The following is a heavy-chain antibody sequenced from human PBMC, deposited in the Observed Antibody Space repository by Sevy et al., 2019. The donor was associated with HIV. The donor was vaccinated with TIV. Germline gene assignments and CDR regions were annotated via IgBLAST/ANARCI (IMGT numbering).Heavy chain of an antibody. D-gene: IGHD3-22*01. CDR2: ISGSGTRT. CDR3: AEGGGGHYDPDEIGYYFYYYNMDV. V-gene: IGHV3-23*01. CDR1: GFSFDSYG. Sequence: GGSLRLSCAVSGFSFDSYGMTWVRQAPGKGLEWVSGISGSGTRTYYADSVKGRFSISRDNSKNRLYLQMNSHGSEDMGIYYCAEGGGGHYDPDEIGYYFYYYNMDVWGKGTTVTVSS. J-gene: IGHJ6*03.